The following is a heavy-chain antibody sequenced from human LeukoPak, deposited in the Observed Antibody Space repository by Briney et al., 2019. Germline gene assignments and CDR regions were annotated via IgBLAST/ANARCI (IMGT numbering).Heavy chain of an antibody. D-gene: IGHD2-15*01. Sequence: SETLSLTCAVYGGSFSGYYWSWIRQPPGKGLEWIGEINYSGSTNYNPSLKSRVTISVDTSKNQFSLKLSSVTAADTAVYYCARAATNCSGGSCYPTLDYWGQGTLVTVSS. CDR3: ARAATNCSGGSCYPTLDY. CDR1: GGSFSGYY. CDR2: INYSGST. J-gene: IGHJ4*02. V-gene: IGHV4-34*01.